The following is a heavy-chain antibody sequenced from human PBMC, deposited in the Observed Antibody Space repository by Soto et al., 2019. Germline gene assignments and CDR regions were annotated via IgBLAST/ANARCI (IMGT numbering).Heavy chain of an antibody. V-gene: IGHV3-53*01. CDR3: ASWLEREHAYDI. J-gene: IGHJ3*02. CDR2: LYDVDGT. D-gene: IGHD1-1*01. Sequence: GGSLRLSCAALGLTVRCKKYIRGGRQAPGKGLEWVSALYDVDGTYYADSAKGRFTISRDNSNNIIYLQMNSLGPDDTAVYYCASWLEREHAYDIWGLGTMVTVSS. CDR1: GLTVRCKKY.